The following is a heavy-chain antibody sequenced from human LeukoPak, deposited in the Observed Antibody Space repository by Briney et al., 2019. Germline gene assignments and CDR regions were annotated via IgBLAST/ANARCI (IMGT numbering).Heavy chain of an antibody. CDR3: TTAMGGTHGF. CDR1: GFTFSSYS. Sequence: GGSLRLSCAASGFTFSSYSMNWVRQAPGKGLEWVSSISSSSSYIYYADSVKGRFTISRDNSKNTLYLQMNSLRAEDTAVYYCTTAMGGTHGFWGQGTLVTVSS. D-gene: IGHD3-10*01. CDR2: ISSSSSYI. J-gene: IGHJ4*02. V-gene: IGHV3-21*01.